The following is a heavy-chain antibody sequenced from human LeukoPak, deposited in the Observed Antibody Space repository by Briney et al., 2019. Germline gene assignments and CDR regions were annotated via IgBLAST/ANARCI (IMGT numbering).Heavy chain of an antibody. CDR1: GFTLSSYA. J-gene: IGHJ4*02. Sequence: PGGSLRLSCAASGFTLSSYAMSWVRQAPGKGLEWVSAISGSGGSTYYADSVKGRFTISRDNSKNTPYLQMNSLRAEDTAVYYCTHLTHSSAYYGPYYFDYWGQGTLVTVSS. D-gene: IGHD3-22*01. CDR3: THLTHSSAYYGPYYFDY. V-gene: IGHV3-23*01. CDR2: ISGSGGST.